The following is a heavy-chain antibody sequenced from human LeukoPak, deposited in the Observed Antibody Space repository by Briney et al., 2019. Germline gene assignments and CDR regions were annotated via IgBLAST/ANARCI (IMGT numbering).Heavy chain of an antibody. CDR1: GGSFSGYY. J-gene: IGHJ5*02. V-gene: IGHV4-34*01. CDR3: ARRKRYYDFWSGYSFDP. D-gene: IGHD3-3*01. CDR2: INHSGST. Sequence: SETLSLTCAVYGGSFSGYYWSWIRQPPGKGLEWIGEINHSGSTNYNPSLKSRVTISVDTSKNQFSLKLSSVTAADTAVYYCARRKRYYDFWSGYSFDPWGQGTLVTVSP.